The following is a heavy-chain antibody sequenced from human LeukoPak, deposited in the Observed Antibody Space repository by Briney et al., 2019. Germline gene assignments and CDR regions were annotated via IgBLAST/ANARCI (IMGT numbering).Heavy chain of an antibody. CDR1: GGTFSSYA. V-gene: IGHV1-69*04. D-gene: IGHD3-16*01. CDR3: ARGAHYFDN. Sequence: SVKVSCKASGGTFSSYAISWVRQAPGQGLEWMGRIIPILGIANYAQKLQGRVTITADKSTSTAYMELSSLKASDTAMYYCARGAHYFDNWGQGTLVTVSS. J-gene: IGHJ4*02. CDR2: IIPILGIA.